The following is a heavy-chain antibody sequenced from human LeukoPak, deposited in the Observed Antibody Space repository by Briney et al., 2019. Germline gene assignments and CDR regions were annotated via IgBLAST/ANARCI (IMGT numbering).Heavy chain of an antibody. CDR2: INPNSGGT. V-gene: IGHV1-2*06. CDR3: ARDHSATTVTSDY. J-gene: IGHJ4*02. CDR1: GYTITGYY. D-gene: IGHD4-17*01. Sequence: ASVKVSCKASGYTITGYYMHWVRQAPGQGLEWMGRINPNSGGTNYAQNFQGRVTMTRETSIRTAYMELTRTASDDPAVYYCARDHSATTVTSDYWGQGTLVTVSS.